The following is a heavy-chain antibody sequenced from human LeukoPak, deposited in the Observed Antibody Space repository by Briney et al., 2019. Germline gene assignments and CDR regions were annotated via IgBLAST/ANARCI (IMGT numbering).Heavy chain of an antibody. D-gene: IGHD2-15*01. J-gene: IGHJ5*02. CDR1: GGSISSYY. CDR2: IYYGGST. CDR3: ARRPGGLQDWLDP. Sequence: SVTLSLTCTVSGGSISSYYWSWIRQPPGKGLEWIGYIYYGGSTNYNPSLKSRLSISLDTSKNQFSLKLSSVTAADTAVYYCARRPGGLQDWLDPWGQGTLVTVSS. V-gene: IGHV4-59*08.